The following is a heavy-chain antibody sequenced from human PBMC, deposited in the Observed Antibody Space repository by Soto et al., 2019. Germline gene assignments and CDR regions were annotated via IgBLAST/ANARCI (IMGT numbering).Heavy chain of an antibody. CDR1: GGSISSYY. J-gene: IGHJ4*02. D-gene: IGHD2-2*01. Sequence: PSETLSLTCTVSGGSISSYYWSWIRQPPGKGLEWIGYIYYSGSTNYNPSFKSRVTISEDTSKNQFSLRLSSVTAADTAVFYCARLIHCKTTSCYFDYWGPGTLVTAPQ. V-gene: IGHV4-59*08. CDR2: IYYSGST. CDR3: ARLIHCKTTSCYFDY.